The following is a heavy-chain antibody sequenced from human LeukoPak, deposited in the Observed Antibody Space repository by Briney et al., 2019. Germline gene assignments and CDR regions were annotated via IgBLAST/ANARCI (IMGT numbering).Heavy chain of an antibody. D-gene: IGHD1-1*01. J-gene: IGHJ6*03. CDR2: IYYSGST. Sequence: SETLSLTCTVSGDSIRSSSYYWGWTRQPPGKGLEWIGNIYYSGSTYYNPSLTSRVTISVDTSKNQFSLKLSSVTAADTAVYFCARGRVSSSTWYSTYYYYFYMDVWGKGTTVTVSS. CDR1: GDSIRSSSYY. V-gene: IGHV4-39*07. CDR3: ARGRVSSSTWYSTYYYYFYMDV.